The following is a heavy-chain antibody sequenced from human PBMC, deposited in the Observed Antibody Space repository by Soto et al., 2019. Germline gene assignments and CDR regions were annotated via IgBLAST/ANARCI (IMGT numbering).Heavy chain of an antibody. CDR2: IYYSGST. V-gene: IGHV4-30-4*01. J-gene: IGHJ5*02. D-gene: IGHD6-13*01. CDR1: GGSISSGDYY. CDR3: ARFTDSSSWYMPLRASWFDP. Sequence: QVQLQESGPGLVKPSQTLSLTCTVSGGSISSGDYYWSWIRQPPGKGLEWIGYIYYSGSTYYNPSLKSRVTISVDTSKYHFSRKLSSVTAADTAVYYCARFTDSSSWYMPLRASWFDPWGQGTLVTVSS.